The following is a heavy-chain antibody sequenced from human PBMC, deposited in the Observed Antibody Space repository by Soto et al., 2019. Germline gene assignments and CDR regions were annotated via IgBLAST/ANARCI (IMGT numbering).Heavy chain of an antibody. V-gene: IGHV1-69*02. CDR2: IIPILGIA. CDR3: ARGNGDYEPNRQPEYFRH. Sequence: QVQLVQSGAEVKKPGSSVKVSCKASGGTFSSYTISWVRQAPGQGLEWMGRIIPILGIANYAQKFQGKITITADNATSTAYMELSSLRSEDRAVYYCARGNGDYEPNRQPEYFRHWGEGTLVTV. CDR1: GGTFSSYT. J-gene: IGHJ1*01. D-gene: IGHD4-17*01.